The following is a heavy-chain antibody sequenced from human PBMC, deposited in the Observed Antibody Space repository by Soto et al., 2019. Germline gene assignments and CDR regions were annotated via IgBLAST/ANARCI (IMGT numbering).Heavy chain of an antibody. V-gene: IGHV4-59*02. CDR1: GASVSHGY. Sequence: QMQLQASGPGLVKPSETLSLTCNVSGASVSHGYWSWIRQPPGKGLEWIGFMYFGRRFNYNPSITSRATISAETDKNQCSMKLTSVTASDTAVYYCARSYYDSTGFAVDPWGQGTLVTVSS. CDR2: MYFGRRF. J-gene: IGHJ5*02. D-gene: IGHD3-22*01. CDR3: ARSYYDSTGFAVDP.